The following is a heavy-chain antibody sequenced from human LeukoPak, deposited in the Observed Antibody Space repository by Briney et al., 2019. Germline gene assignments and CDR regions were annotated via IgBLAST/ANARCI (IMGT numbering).Heavy chain of an antibody. D-gene: IGHD2-15*01. CDR3: ARGYCSGGSCYSVENWFDP. V-gene: IGHV1-2*06. CDR2: INPNSGGT. CDR1: GYTFTGYY. J-gene: IGHJ5*02. Sequence: GASVKVSCKAAGYTFTGYYMFWVRQAPGQGREWMGRINPNSGGTNYAQKFQSRVTMTRDTSTSTAYMELSRLRSDDTAVYYCARGYCSGGSCYSVENWFDPWGQGTLVTVSS.